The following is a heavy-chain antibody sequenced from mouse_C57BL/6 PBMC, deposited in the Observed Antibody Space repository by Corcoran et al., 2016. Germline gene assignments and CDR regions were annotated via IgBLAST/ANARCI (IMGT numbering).Heavy chain of an antibody. CDR3: AVYDGYWFAY. D-gene: IGHD2-3*01. CDR1: GYTFTTYG. J-gene: IGHJ3*01. V-gene: IGHV9-3*01. Sequence: QIQLVQSGPELKKPGETVKISCKASGYTFTTYGMSWVKQAPGKGLKWMGWINTYSGVPTYADDFKGRFAFSLETSASTAYLQINNLKNEDTATYFCAVYDGYWFAYWGQGTLVTVSA. CDR2: INTYSGVP.